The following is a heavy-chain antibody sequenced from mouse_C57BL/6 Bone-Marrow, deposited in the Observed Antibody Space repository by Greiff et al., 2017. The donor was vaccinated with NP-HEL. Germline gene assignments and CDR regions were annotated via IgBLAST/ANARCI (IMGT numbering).Heavy chain of an antibody. V-gene: IGHV1-39*01. Sequence: EVQLQESGPELVKPGASVKISCKASGYSFTDYNMNWVKQSNGKSLEWIGVINPNYGTTSYNQKFKGKATLTVDQSSSTAYRQLNSLTSEDSAVYYSARWGYGSSDAMDYWGQGTSVTVSS. J-gene: IGHJ4*01. CDR3: ARWGYGSSDAMDY. CDR1: GYSFTDYN. CDR2: INPNYGTT. D-gene: IGHD1-1*01.